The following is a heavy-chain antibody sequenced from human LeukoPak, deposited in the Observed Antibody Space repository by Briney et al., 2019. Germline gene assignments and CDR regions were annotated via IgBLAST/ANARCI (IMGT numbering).Heavy chain of an antibody. J-gene: IGHJ6*03. V-gene: IGHV3-74*01. CDR2: INPDESDK. CDR1: RFTFSVHW. CDR3: TRGQYCSGTNCYNPYHFYFYMDV. D-gene: IGHD2-2*02. Sequence: GGSLRLSCAASRFTFSVHWMHWVRQAPGKGLEWVSRINPDESDKAYADSVKGRFTISRDNAKNTLYLQMNSLRAEDTAVYYCTRGQYCSGTNCYNPYHFYFYMDVWGKGTTVTVSS.